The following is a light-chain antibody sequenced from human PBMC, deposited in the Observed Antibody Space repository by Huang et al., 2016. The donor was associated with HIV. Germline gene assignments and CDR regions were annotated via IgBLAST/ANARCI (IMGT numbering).Light chain of an antibody. CDR3: QQNFTPPLT. Sequence: DIQMTQSPSSLSASVGDRVTITCRASQSIYSYFNWYQQKPGMAPTVLIYAASGLESGVPSRFSGTGSGTHFTLTISGLQPEDSATYYCQQNFTPPLTFGGGTKVEIK. CDR2: AAS. J-gene: IGKJ4*01. CDR1: QSIYSY. V-gene: IGKV1-39*01.